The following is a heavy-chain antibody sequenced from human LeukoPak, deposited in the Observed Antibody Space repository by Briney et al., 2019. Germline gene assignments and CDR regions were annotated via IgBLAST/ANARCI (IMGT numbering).Heavy chain of an antibody. CDR3: ARDLYDILTGSYGMTS. V-gene: IGHV1-8*01. Sequence: ASVKVSCKASGYTFTSYDINWVRQATGQGLEWMGWMNPNSGNTGYAQKFQGRVTMTRNTSISTAYMELSSLRSEDTAVYYCARDLYDILTGSYGMTSGAKGPRSPSP. CDR1: GYTFTSYD. D-gene: IGHD3-9*01. CDR2: MNPNSGNT. J-gene: IGHJ6*02.